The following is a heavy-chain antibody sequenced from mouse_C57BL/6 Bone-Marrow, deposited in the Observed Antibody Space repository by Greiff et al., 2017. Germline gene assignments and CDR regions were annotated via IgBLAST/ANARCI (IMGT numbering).Heavy chain of an antibody. J-gene: IGHJ4*01. Sequence: EVKLVESGGGLVKPGGSLKLSCAASGFTFSSYAMSWVRQTPEKRLEWVATISDGGSYTYYPDNVKGRFTISRDNAKNNLYLQMSHLKSEDTAMYYCAREGLLRAMDYWGQGTSVTGSS. CDR2: ISDGGSYT. CDR1: GFTFSSYA. V-gene: IGHV5-4*01. CDR3: AREGLLRAMDY. D-gene: IGHD1-1*01.